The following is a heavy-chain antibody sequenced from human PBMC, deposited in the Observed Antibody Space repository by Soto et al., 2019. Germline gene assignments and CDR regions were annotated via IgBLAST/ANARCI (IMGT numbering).Heavy chain of an antibody. V-gene: IGHV3-33*01. Sequence: QVQLVESGGGVVQPGRSLRLSCAASGFTFSSYGMHWVRQAPGKGLEWVAVIWYDGSNKYYADSVNGRFTISRDNSKNTLYLQMNSLRAEDTAVYYCARGHPDDYGDYVDMTHWGQGTLVTVSS. CDR3: ARGHPDDYGDYVDMTH. D-gene: IGHD4-17*01. J-gene: IGHJ4*02. CDR2: IWYDGSNK. CDR1: GFTFSSYG.